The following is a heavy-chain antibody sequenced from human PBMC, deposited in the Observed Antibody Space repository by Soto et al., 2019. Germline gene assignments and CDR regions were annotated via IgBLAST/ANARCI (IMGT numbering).Heavy chain of an antibody. D-gene: IGHD2-15*01. V-gene: IGHV3-74*01. CDR1: GFSFNSYW. J-gene: IGHJ3*01. Sequence: PGGSLRLSCADSGFSFNSYWMHWVRQGPGKGLVWVSRINTDGSSTNYADSVKGRFTISRDNAKNTLYLQMDSLRAEDTAVYYCARSPGGYYIDWGQGTMVTVSS. CDR2: INTDGSST. CDR3: ARSPGGYYID.